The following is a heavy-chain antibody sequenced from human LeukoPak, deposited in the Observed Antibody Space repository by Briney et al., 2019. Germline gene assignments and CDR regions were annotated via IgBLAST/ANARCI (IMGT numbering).Heavy chain of an antibody. CDR1: GGSISSYY. CDR2: IYYSGST. Sequence: SETLSLTCTVSGGSISSYYWSWIRQPPGKGLEWIGYIYYSGSTNYKPSLKSRVTISVDTSKNQFSLKLSSVTAADTAVYYCARGGYYGSGNDFRFDPWGQGTLVTVSS. V-gene: IGHV4-59*01. CDR3: ARGGYYGSGNDFRFDP. J-gene: IGHJ5*02. D-gene: IGHD3-10*01.